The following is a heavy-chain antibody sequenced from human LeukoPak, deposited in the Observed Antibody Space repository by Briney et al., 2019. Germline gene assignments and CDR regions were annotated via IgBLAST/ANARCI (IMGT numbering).Heavy chain of an antibody. CDR2: MNPNSGDT. J-gene: IGHJ4*02. D-gene: IGHD1-1*01. V-gene: IGHV1-2*02. CDR1: GYTSTDHL. Sequence: ASVKVSCKVSGYTSTDHLIHWVRQVPGQGLEWMGWMNPNSGDTSYAQRFHDRVMMTRDTSVTTVYLEVTSLTSDDTAVFYCASKAGNFQLRPTFDFWGQGTLLMVSS. CDR3: ASKAGNFQLRPTFDF.